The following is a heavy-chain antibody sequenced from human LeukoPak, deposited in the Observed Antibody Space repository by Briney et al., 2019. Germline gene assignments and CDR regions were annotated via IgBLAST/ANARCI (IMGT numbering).Heavy chain of an antibody. CDR1: GFTFSTSN. CDR3: ARDRGSGHASDY. V-gene: IGHV3-21*01. CDR2: ISSTGSYI. J-gene: IGHJ4*02. Sequence: GGSLRLSCAASGFTFSTSNMNWVRQAPGKGLEWVSSISSTGSYIYFADSVKGRFTFSRDNAKNSLYLQMNSLRVEDTAVYYCARDRGSGHASDYWGQGNLVTVSS. D-gene: IGHD3-10*01.